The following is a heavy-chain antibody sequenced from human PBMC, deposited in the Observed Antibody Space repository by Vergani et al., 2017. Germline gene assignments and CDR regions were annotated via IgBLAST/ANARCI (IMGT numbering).Heavy chain of an antibody. J-gene: IGHJ5*02. CDR1: GGTFSSYA. CDR2: IIPILGIA. D-gene: IGHD2-15*01. CDR3: ARGPGYCSGGSCFRWFDP. V-gene: IGHV1-69*04. Sequence: QVQLVQSGAEVKKPGSSVKVSCKASGGTFSSYAISWVRQAPGQGLEWMGRIIPILGIANYAQKLQGRVTITADKSTSTAYMELSSLRSEDTAVYYCARGPGYCSGGSCFRWFDPWGQGTLVTVSS.